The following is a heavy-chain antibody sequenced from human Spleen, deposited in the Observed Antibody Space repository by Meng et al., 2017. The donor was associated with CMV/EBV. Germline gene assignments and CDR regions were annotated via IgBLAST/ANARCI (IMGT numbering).Heavy chain of an antibody. J-gene: IGHJ4*02. D-gene: IGHD7-27*01. CDR2: ISSSGSTI. Sequence: GGSLRLSCAASGFTFSSYEMNWVRQAPGKGLEWVSYISSSGSTIYYADSVKGRFTISRDNAKNSLYLQMNSLRAEDTAVYYCARVHWGNWGLFDYWGQGTLVTVSS. CDR3: ARVHWGNWGLFDY. V-gene: IGHV3-48*03. CDR1: GFTFSSYE.